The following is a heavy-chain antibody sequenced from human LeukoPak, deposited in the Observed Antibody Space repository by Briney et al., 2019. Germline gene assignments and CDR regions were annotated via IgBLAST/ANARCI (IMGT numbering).Heavy chain of an antibody. Sequence: QKFQGRVTMTTDTSTSTAYMELRSLRSDDTAVYYCARGVVVVTAIPFDYWGRGTLVIVSS. D-gene: IGHD2-21*02. J-gene: IGHJ4*02. CDR3: ARGVVVVTAIPFDY. V-gene: IGHV1-18*01.